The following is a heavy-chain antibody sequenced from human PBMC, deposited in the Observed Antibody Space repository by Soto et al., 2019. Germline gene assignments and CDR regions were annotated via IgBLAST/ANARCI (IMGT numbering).Heavy chain of an antibody. CDR3: ARDFLTRISWGSTTAQYSPYGMEV. CDR2: VSPYNGDT. Sequence: GASVKVSCKASGYTFISYALSWVRQAPGQGLEWIGRVSPYNGDTNYAQKFQGRVTITTDTSTNTAYMDLRSLKSDDTAVYFCARDFLTRISWGSTTAQYSPYGMEVWGQGTTVTVAS. J-gene: IGHJ6*02. CDR1: GYTFISYA. V-gene: IGHV1-18*01. D-gene: IGHD3-9*01.